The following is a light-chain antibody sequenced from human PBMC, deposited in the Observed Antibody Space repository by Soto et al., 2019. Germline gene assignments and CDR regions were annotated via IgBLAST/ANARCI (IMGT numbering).Light chain of an antibody. CDR2: GNN. CDR1: SSNIGAGYD. CDR3: QSYDSSLRVV. J-gene: IGLJ2*01. V-gene: IGLV1-40*01. Sequence: QSVLTQPPSVSGAPGQRVTISCTGSSSNIGAGYDVHWYQQLPGTAPELLIYGNNNRPSGVPDRFSGSKSGTSASLAITGLQAEDEADYYCQSYDSSLRVVFGGGTKLTVL.